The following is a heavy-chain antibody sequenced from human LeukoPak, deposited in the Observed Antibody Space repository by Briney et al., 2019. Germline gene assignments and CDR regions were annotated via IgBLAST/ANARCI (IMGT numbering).Heavy chain of an antibody. V-gene: IGHV4-59*01. J-gene: IGHJ2*01. D-gene: IGHD5-18*01. Sequence: SETLSLTCTVSGGSISSYYWSWIRQPPGKGLEWIGYIYYSGSTNYNPSLKSRVTISVDTSKNQFSLKLSSVTAADTAVYYCARGLGYSYGYFWYFDLWGRGTLVTVSS. CDR2: IYYSGST. CDR1: GGSISSYY. CDR3: ARGLGYSYGYFWYFDL.